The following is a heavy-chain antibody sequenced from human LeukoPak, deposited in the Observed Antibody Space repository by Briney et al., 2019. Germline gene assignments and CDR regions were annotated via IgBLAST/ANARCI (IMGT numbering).Heavy chain of an antibody. CDR3: AKDRDRFLGEYSSSGNPWYFDL. V-gene: IGHV3-21*06. J-gene: IGHJ2*01. D-gene: IGHD6-6*01. CDR1: GFTFSSYS. Sequence: PGGSLRLSCAASGFTFSSYSMNWVRQAPGKGLEWVSSISTSSSYIYYADSVKGRFTVSRDNAKNSLYLQMNSLRAEDTAVYYCAKDRDRFLGEYSSSGNPWYFDLWGRGTLVTVSS. CDR2: ISTSSSYI.